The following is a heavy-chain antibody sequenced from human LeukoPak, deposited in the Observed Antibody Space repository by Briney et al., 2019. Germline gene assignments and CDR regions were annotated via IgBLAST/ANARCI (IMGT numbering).Heavy chain of an antibody. V-gene: IGHV3-15*01. D-gene: IGHD2-15*01. CDR3: STHPTSGF. J-gene: IGHJ4*02. Sequence: GGSLRLSCAVSGLSVINAWMSWVRQAPGEGLEWVGRVRGRAAGGAIEYAAPVKGRVTVSRDDSENTAYLQMNSLKIEDTAVYYCSTHPTSGFWGQGTLVTVSS. CDR1: GLSVINAW. CDR2: VRGRAAGGAI.